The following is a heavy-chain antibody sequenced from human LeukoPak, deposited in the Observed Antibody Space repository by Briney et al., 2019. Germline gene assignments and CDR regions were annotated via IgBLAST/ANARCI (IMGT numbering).Heavy chain of an antibody. J-gene: IGHJ6*02. D-gene: IGHD3-3*01. V-gene: IGHV1-46*01. Sequence: GASVKVSCKASGYTFTSYYMHWVRQAPGQGLEWMGIINPSGGSTSYAQKFQGRVTMTTDTSTSTAYMELRSLRSDDTAVYYCARDLYYDFWSGYYTTDYYYYGMDVWGQGTTVTVSS. CDR2: INPSGGST. CDR1: GYTFTSYY. CDR3: ARDLYYDFWSGYYTTDYYYYGMDV.